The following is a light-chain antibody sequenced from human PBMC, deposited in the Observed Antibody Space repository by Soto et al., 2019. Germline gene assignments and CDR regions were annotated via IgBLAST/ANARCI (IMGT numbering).Light chain of an antibody. Sequence: QSVLTQPASVSGSPGQSITISCTGTSSDVGSYNLVSWYQQHPGKAPKLMIYEGSKRPSGVSNRFSGSKSGNTASLTISGLQAEDEADYYCCSYAGTNYVFGTGTKVNVL. CDR3: CSYAGTNYV. J-gene: IGLJ1*01. CDR2: EGS. CDR1: SSDVGSYNL. V-gene: IGLV2-23*01.